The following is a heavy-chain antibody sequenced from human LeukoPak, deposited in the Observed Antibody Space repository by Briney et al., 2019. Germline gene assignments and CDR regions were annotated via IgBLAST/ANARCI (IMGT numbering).Heavy chain of an antibody. CDR1: GYTFTGYY. D-gene: IGHD2-15*01. Sequence: GASVKVSCKASGYTFTGYYMHWVRQAPGRGLEWMGWINPNSGGTNYAQKFQGRVTMTRDTSISTAYMELSRLRSDDTAVYYCARDPQPRRYCSGGSCAKNWFDPWGQGTLVTVSS. CDR2: INPNSGGT. CDR3: ARDPQPRRYCSGGSCAKNWFDP. J-gene: IGHJ5*02. V-gene: IGHV1-2*02.